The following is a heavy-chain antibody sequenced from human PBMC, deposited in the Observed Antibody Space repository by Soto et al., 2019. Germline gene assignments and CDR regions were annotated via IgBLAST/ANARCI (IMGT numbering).Heavy chain of an antibody. J-gene: IGHJ6*02. V-gene: IGHV3-48*02. CDR3: VRGRSDSLMDV. CDR2: LSISRSTI. Sequence: EVQLVESGGDLVQPGGSLRLSCAGSGFTLNSYSMNWVRQAPGKGLEWVSYLSISRSTIYYADSVKGRFTISRDDAKNSLYLQMNSLRDDDTAVYFCVRGRSDSLMDVWGQGTTVTVSS. CDR1: GFTLNSYS.